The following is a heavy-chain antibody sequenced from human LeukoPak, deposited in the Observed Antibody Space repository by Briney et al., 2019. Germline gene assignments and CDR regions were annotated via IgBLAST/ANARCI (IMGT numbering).Heavy chain of an antibody. CDR3: AGITIFGVDSLDY. V-gene: IGHV1-18*04. CDR1: GYTFTGYY. CDR2: IGAYNGNT. J-gene: IGHJ4*02. Sequence: ASVKVSCKASGYTFTGYYMHWVRQAPGQGLEWMGWIGAYNGNTNYAQKLQGRVTMTTDTSTSTAYMELRSLRSDDTAVYYCAGITIFGVDSLDYWGQGTLVTVSP. D-gene: IGHD3-3*01.